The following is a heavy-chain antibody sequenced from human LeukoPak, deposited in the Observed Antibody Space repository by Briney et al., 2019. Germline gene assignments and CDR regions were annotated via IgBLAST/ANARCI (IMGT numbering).Heavy chain of an antibody. J-gene: IGHJ6*02. D-gene: IGHD3-3*01. Sequence: SETLSLTCTVSGGSISSYYWSWIRQPPGKGLEWIGYIYYSGSTNYNPSLKSRVTISVDTSKNQFPLKLSSVTAADTAVYYCARQGGTIFEVGYYYYYGMDVWGQGTTVTVSS. CDR2: IYYSGST. CDR1: GGSISSYY. V-gene: IGHV4-59*01. CDR3: ARQGGTIFEVGYYYYYGMDV.